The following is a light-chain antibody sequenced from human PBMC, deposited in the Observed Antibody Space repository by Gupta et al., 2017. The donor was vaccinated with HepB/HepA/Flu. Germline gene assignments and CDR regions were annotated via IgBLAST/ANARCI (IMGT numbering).Light chain of an antibody. Sequence: EIVMTQSPATLSVSAGERATLSCRASQSVDGYLVWYQQKPGQAPRLLISGASTRATGIPARFSGSGSGTEFTLTISSLQSEDFSVYYCQQYNKWPRTFGQGTKVEIK. J-gene: IGKJ1*01. CDR2: GAS. CDR3: QQYNKWPRT. V-gene: IGKV3-15*01. CDR1: QSVDGY.